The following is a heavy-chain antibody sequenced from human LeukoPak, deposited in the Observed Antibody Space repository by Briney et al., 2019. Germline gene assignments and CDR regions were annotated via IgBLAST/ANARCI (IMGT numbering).Heavy chain of an antibody. D-gene: IGHD3-10*01. V-gene: IGHV3-7*01. CDR2: IKQDGSEK. Sequence: GGSLRLSCAASGFTFSNYWMSWVRQAPGKGLEWVANIKQDGSEKYYVDSVKGRFTISRDNAKNSLYLQMNSLRAEDTAVYYCARDYYYVSGSFDAFDIWGQGTMVTVSS. CDR1: GFTFSNYW. CDR3: ARDYYYVSGSFDAFDI. J-gene: IGHJ3*02.